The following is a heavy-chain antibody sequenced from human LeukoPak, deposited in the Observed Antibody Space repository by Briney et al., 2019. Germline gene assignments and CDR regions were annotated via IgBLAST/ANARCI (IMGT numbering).Heavy chain of an antibody. CDR3: AKSQWLVPFDY. CDR2: ISGSGGST. D-gene: IGHD6-19*01. V-gene: IGHV3-23*01. CDR1: GFTFSSYG. J-gene: IGHJ4*02. Sequence: GGTLRLSCAASGFTFSSYGMSWVRQAPGKGLEWVSAISGSGGSTYYADSVKGRFTISRDNSKNTLYLQMNSLGAEGTAVYYCAKSQWLVPFDYWGQGTLVTVSS.